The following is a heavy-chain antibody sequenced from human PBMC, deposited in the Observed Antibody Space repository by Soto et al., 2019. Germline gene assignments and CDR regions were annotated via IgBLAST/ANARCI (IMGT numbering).Heavy chain of an antibody. CDR2: INPDNGNT. V-gene: IGHV1-3*01. J-gene: IGHJ5*02. CDR1: GYTFTRYT. Sequence: AAVKGCCEASGYTFTRYTMNWVSQAPGQMLEWMGWINPDNGNTKSSQKFQDRVIITRDTSASTAYMDLSSLRSEDTAVYYCARGIFTVHRDPRGHGPLLTASS. D-gene: IGHD3-3*01. CDR3: ARGIFTVHRDP.